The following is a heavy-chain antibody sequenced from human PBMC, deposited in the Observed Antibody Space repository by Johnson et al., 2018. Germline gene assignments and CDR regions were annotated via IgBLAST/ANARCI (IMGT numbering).Heavy chain of an antibody. J-gene: IGHJ6*03. CDR2: VSSSGSSM. D-gene: IGHD3-9*01. CDR1: GFTFSDYY. V-gene: IGHV3-11*01. Sequence: QVQLVQSGGGLVKPGGSLRLSCAASGFTFSDYYMSWVRQAPGKGLEWLSYVSSSGSSMYYAESVKGLFTISRDNAENSLYLQMNNLKTEDTGVYYCVTDRRNFDPRVMDVWGKGTTVTVSS. CDR3: VTDRRNFDPRVMDV.